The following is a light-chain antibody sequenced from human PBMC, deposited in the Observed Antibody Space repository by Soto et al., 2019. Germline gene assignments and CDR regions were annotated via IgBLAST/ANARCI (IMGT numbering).Light chain of an antibody. CDR1: QSVSSSY. Sequence: EIVLTQSPATLSLSPGERATLSCRASQSVSSSYLAWYQQKPGQAPRLLIYGASSRANGIPDRFSGSGSGTDFTLTISRLEPEDFAVYYCQQYGRTFGQGTKVDIK. V-gene: IGKV3-20*01. J-gene: IGKJ1*01. CDR2: GAS. CDR3: QQYGRT.